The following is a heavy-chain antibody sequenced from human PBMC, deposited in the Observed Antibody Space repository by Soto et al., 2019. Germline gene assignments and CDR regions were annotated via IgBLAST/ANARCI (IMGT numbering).Heavy chain of an antibody. CDR1: GGSISSGGYS. CDR2: IYHSGST. CDR3: ARVSGSYYYGMDV. V-gene: IGHV4-30-2*01. Sequence: PSETLSLTCAVSGGSISSGGYSWSWIRQPPGKGLEWIGYIYHSGSTYYNPSLKSRVTISVDRSKNQFSLKLSSVTAADTAVYYRARVSGSYYYGMDVWGQGTTVTVSS. J-gene: IGHJ6*02.